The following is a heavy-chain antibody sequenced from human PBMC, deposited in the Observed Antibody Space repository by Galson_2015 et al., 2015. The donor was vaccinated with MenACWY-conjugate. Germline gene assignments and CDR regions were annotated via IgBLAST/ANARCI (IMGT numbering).Heavy chain of an antibody. CDR1: GYTFTSYY. J-gene: IGHJ4*02. V-gene: IGHV1-46*01. Sequence: SVKVSCKASGYTFTSYYMHWVRQAPGQGLEWMGIINPSGGSTSYAQKFQGRVTMTRDTSTSTVYMELSSLRSEDTAVYYCARAPRAAGIGGGVDYWGQGTLVTVSS. D-gene: IGHD6-13*01. CDR2: INPSGGST. CDR3: ARAPRAAGIGGGVDY.